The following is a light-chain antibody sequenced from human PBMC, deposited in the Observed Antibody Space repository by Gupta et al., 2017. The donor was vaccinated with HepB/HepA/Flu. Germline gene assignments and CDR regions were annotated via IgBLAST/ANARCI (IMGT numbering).Light chain of an antibody. J-gene: IGLJ2*01. V-gene: IGLV3-1*01. CDR3: QAWDTSTYVV. Sequence: SYALTQLPSVSVSPGQTATITCSGNRLGDRYASWYQQKPGQAPMLVIYNDDTRPSGVSERFSGSNSGNTATLTISGAQALDEADYYCQAWDTSTYVVFGGGTKLTVL. CDR2: NDD. CDR1: RLGDRY.